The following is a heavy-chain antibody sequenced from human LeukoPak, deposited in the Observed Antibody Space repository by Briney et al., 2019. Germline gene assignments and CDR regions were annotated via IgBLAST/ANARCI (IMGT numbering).Heavy chain of an antibody. CDR1: GFTFSSYS. D-gene: IGHD4-17*01. Sequence: GGSLRLSCAASGFTFSSYSMNWVRQAPGKGLEWVSSIRSISSYIYYADSVKGRFTISRDNAKNSLYLQMNSLRADDTAVYYCARDYYGDYAFDCWGQGTLVTVSS. CDR2: IRSISSYI. V-gene: IGHV3-21*01. J-gene: IGHJ5*01. CDR3: ARDYYGDYAFDC.